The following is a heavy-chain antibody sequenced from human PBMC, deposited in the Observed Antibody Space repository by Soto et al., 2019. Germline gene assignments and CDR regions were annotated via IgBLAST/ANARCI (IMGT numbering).Heavy chain of an antibody. V-gene: IGHV3-48*01. J-gene: IGHJ6*03. D-gene: IGHD2-2*01. CDR2: ITSGSSAI. Sequence: EVQLVESGGGLVQPGGSLRLSCAASGFTFSTYSMNWVRQAPGKGLEWVSYITSGSSAIYYADSVKGRFTISRDNAKNSLYLQMNSLRAEDTAVYYCARGGCSSTICYNPYYYYYMDVWGKGATVTVSS. CDR1: GFTFSTYS. CDR3: ARGGCSSTICYNPYYYYYMDV.